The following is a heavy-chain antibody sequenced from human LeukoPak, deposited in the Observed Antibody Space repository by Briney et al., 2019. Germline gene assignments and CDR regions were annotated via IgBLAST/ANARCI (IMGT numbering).Heavy chain of an antibody. D-gene: IGHD1-26*01. CDR3: AKNLLGSAAFSWYFDL. CDR2: ITGSGGST. CDR1: GLTFSNYG. V-gene: IGHV3-23*01. J-gene: IGHJ2*01. Sequence: PGGSLRLSCAASGLTFSNYGRSWVRQAPGKGLEWVSSITGSGGSTCVDSVQGRFTISRDNSKNALYLQMSSLRAEDTAVYYCAKNLLGSAAFSWYFDLWGRGTLVTVSS.